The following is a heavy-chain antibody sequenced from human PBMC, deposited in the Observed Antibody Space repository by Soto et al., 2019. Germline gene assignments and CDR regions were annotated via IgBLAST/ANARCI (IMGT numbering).Heavy chain of an antibody. CDR3: ARALYRSGTYYAFDN. V-gene: IGHV1-18*01. D-gene: IGHD1-26*01. J-gene: IGHJ4*02. Sequence: QVHLVHSGAEVKTPGASVKVSCQTSGYTPTNYDIGWVRQAPGQGLEWMGWISAYNGNTNYAQKLQGRLTMTTDTPTRTAYMELRSLRSDDTAVYYCARALYRSGTYYAFDNWGQGTLVTVSS. CDR2: ISAYNGNT. CDR1: GYTPTNYD.